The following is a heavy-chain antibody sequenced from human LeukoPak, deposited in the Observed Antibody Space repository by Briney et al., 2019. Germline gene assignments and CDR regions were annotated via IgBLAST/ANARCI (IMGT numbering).Heavy chain of an antibody. CDR3: ARSLLTGAESDY. CDR2: INHSGST. Sequence: SETLSLTCAVYGGSFSGYYWSWIRQPPGKGLEWIGEINHSGSTNYNPSLKSRVTISVDTSKNQFSLKLSSVTAADTAVYYCARSLLTGAESDYWGQGTLVTVSS. D-gene: IGHD3-9*01. V-gene: IGHV4-34*01. CDR1: GGSFSGYY. J-gene: IGHJ4*02.